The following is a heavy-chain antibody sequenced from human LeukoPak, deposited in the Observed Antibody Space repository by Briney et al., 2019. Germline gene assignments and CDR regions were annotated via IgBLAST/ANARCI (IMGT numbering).Heavy chain of an antibody. CDR1: GYTFTSYG. Sequence: GASVKVSCKASGYTFTSYGISWVRQAPGQGLEWMGWISAYNGNTNYAQKLQGRVTMTTDTSTSTAYMELRSLRSDDTAVYYCARTRRVFWSGYSNDDWGQGTLVTVSS. V-gene: IGHV1-18*01. D-gene: IGHD3-3*01. J-gene: IGHJ4*02. CDR3: ARTRRVFWSGYSNDD. CDR2: ISAYNGNT.